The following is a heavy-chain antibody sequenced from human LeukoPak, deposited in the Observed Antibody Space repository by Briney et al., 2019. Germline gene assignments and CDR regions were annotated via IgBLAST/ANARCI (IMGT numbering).Heavy chain of an antibody. J-gene: IGHJ4*02. CDR3: ARDLLAAMVRGSLDY. CDR2: IYYSGST. Sequence: SETLSLTCTVSGGSISSSSYYWGWIRQPPGKGLEWIGSIYYSGSTYYNPSLKSRVTISVDTSKNQFSLKLSSVTAADTAVYYCARDLLAAMVRGSLDYWGQGTLVTVSS. V-gene: IGHV4-39*07. CDR1: GGSISSSSYY. D-gene: IGHD3-10*01.